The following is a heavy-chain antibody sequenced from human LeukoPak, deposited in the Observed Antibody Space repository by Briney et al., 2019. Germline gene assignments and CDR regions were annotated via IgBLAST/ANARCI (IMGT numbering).Heavy chain of an antibody. CDR3: ARAGVDRDGYNPSDY. CDR1: GYTFTSYG. Sequence: ASVKVSCKAPGYTFTSYGISWVRQAPGQGLEWMGWISAYNGNTNYAQKLQGRVTMTTDTSTSTAYMELRSLRSDDTAVYYCARAGVDRDGYNPSDYWGQGTLVTVSS. CDR2: ISAYNGNT. D-gene: IGHD5-24*01. V-gene: IGHV1-18*01. J-gene: IGHJ4*02.